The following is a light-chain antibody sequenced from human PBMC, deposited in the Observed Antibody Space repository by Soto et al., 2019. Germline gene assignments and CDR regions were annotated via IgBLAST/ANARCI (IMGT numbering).Light chain of an antibody. J-gene: IGLJ2*01. CDR3: QVWDTNVV. CDR1: NIGSES. CDR2: YDS. Sequence: SSELTQPPSVSVAPGKTATITCGGNNIGSESVHWCQQRPGQAPVLVISYDSDRPSGIPERFSGSNSGNTATLTISRVEAGDEADYYCQVWDTNVVFGGGTQLTVL. V-gene: IGLV3-21*04.